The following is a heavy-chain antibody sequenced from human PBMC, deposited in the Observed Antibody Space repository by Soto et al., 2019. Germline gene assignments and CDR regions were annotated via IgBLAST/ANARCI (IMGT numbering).Heavy chain of an antibody. CDR1: GGSISSSSYY. Sequence: QLQLQESGPGLVKPSETLSLTCTVSGGSISSSSYYWGWIRQPPGKGLEWIGSIYYSGSTYYNPSLKSRVTISVDTSKNQFSLKLSSVTAADTAVYYCATPNCSGGSCYPLPDYYYYGMDVWGQGTTVTVSS. V-gene: IGHV4-39*01. J-gene: IGHJ6*02. D-gene: IGHD2-15*01. CDR3: ATPNCSGGSCYPLPDYYYYGMDV. CDR2: IYYSGST.